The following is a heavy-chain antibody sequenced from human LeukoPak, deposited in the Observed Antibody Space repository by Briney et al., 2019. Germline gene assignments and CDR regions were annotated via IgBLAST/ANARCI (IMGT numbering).Heavy chain of an antibody. CDR2: INPNSGGT. V-gene: IGHV1-2*02. J-gene: IGHJ4*02. Sequence: GASVKVSCKASGYTSTGYYMHWVRQAPGQGLEWMGWINPNSGGTNYAQKFQGRVTMTRDMSTSTVYMELSSLRSEDTAVYYCARRGYSGSYFNYFDYWGQGTLVTVSS. CDR1: GYTSTGYY. D-gene: IGHD1-26*01. CDR3: ARRGYSGSYFNYFDY.